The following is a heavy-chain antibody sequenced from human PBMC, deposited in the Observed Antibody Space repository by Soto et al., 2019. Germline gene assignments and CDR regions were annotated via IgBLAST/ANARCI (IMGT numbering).Heavy chain of an antibody. CDR3: AKDIVATIYYYYYGMDV. J-gene: IGHJ6*02. CDR1: GFTFRSYG. Sequence: GGSLRLSCAASGFTFRSYGMHWVRQAPGKGLERVAVISYDGSNKYYADSVKGRFTISRDNSKNTLYLQMNSLRAEDTAVYYCAKDIVATIYYYYYGMDVWGQGTTVTVSS. D-gene: IGHD5-12*01. CDR2: ISYDGSNK. V-gene: IGHV3-30*18.